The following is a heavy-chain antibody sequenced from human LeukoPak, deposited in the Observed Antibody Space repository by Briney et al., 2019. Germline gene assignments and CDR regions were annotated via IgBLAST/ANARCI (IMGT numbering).Heavy chain of an antibody. J-gene: IGHJ6*04. D-gene: IGHD6-13*01. CDR1: GYTFSDYA. V-gene: IGHV1-3*03. Sequence: ASVKVSCKASGYTFSDYAIHWVRQAPGQRLEWMGWINAAGDITKYSQEFQGRATITRETFASTAYMEVTSLKSDDMAVYYCAREEAGEIAAPLDVWGKGTTVTVSS. CDR2: INAAGDIT. CDR3: AREEAGEIAAPLDV.